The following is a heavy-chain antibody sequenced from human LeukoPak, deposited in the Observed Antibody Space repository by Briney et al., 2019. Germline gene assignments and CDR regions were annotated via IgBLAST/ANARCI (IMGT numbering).Heavy chain of an antibody. CDR1: AYGFTNYA. CDR2: INAGNGNT. J-gene: IGHJ5*02. V-gene: IGHV1-3*01. D-gene: IGHD3-10*01. Sequence: ASVKVSCKAAAYGFTNYAIHWVRQDPGQRLERIGWINAGNGNTKYSQKVQGRVTITRDTSASTAYMELSSLRSEDTAVYYCAVISSVVRALTGESWGQGTQVTVSS. CDR3: AVISSVVRALTGES.